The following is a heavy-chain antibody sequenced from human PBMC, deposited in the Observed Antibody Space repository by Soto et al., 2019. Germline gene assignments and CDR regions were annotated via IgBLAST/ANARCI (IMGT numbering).Heavy chain of an antibody. J-gene: IGHJ6*02. CDR3: ARVAICGGNRSYYYGMDV. CDR2: INAGNGNT. Sequence: ASVKVSCKASGYTFTSYAMHWVRQAPGQRLEWMGWINAGNGNTKYSQKFQGRVTITRDTSASTAYMELSSLRSEDTAVYYCARVAICGGNRSYYYGMDVLGDGPTVT. V-gene: IGHV1-3*01. D-gene: IGHD2-21*01. CDR1: GYTFTSYA.